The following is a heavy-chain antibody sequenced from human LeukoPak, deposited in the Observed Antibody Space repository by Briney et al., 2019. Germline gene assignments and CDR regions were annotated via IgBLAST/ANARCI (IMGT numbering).Heavy chain of an antibody. V-gene: IGHV3-48*02. Sequence: GGSLRLSCAASGFTFSTYSMNWVRQAPGRGLEWVSYISGGSSTIFYADSVKGRFTISRDNAQNSLYLQMNSLRDEDTAVYYCARDQGSLYYFDYWGQGTLVTVSS. D-gene: IGHD1-26*01. CDR2: ISGGSSTI. J-gene: IGHJ4*02. CDR1: GFTFSTYS. CDR3: ARDQGSLYYFDY.